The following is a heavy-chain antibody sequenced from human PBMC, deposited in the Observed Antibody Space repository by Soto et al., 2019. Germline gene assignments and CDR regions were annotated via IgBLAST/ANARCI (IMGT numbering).Heavy chain of an antibody. CDR1: GFTLGDYA. V-gene: IGHV3-49*03. Sequence: SLRLSCTASGFTLGDYAMSWFRQAPGKGLEWVGFIRSQFYGGTTEYAASVKGRFTISRDDSKSIAYLQMNSLKTEDTAVYYCTRGYCISTSCYGMDVWGQATTVTVSS. J-gene: IGHJ6*01. CDR3: TRGYCISTSCYGMDV. D-gene: IGHD2-2*01. CDR2: IRSQFYGGTT.